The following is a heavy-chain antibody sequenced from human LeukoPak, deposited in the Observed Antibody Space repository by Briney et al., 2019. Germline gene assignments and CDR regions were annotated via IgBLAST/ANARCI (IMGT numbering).Heavy chain of an antibody. V-gene: IGHV1-8*02. CDR3: AKRSMVRGVIWFDP. CDR1: GYTFAAYY. Sequence: ASVKVSCKASGYTFAAYYMYWVRQAPGQGLEWMGWMNPNSGNTGYAQKFQGRVTMTRNTSISTAYMELSSLRSEDTAVYYCAKRSMVRGVIWFDPWGQGTLVTVSS. D-gene: IGHD3-10*01. CDR2: MNPNSGNT. J-gene: IGHJ5*02.